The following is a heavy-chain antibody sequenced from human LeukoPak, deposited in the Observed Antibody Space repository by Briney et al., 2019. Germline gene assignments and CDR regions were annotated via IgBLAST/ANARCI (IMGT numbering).Heavy chain of an antibody. D-gene: IGHD3-3*01. J-gene: IGHJ4*02. CDR1: GGSISSYY. CDR2: IYYSGST. CDR3: ARTHSGSYYDFWSGYYDY. V-gene: IGHV4-59*01. Sequence: SETLSLTCTVSGGSISSYYWSWIRQPPGKGLGWIGYIYYSGSTNYNPSLKSRVTISVDTSKNQFSLKLSSVTAADTAVYYCARTHSGSYYDFWSGYYDYWGQGTLVTVSS.